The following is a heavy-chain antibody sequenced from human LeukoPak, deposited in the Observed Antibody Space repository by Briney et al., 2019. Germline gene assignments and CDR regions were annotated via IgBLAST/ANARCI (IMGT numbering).Heavy chain of an antibody. CDR1: GYTFTSYG. Sequence: GASVKVSCKASGYTFTSYGISWVRQAPGQGLEWMGWISAYNGNTNYAQKLQGRVTMTTDTSTSTAYMELRSLRSDDTAVYYCARDAYYRYCSSTSCLGWFDPWGRGTLVTVSS. D-gene: IGHD2-2*01. CDR2: ISAYNGNT. V-gene: IGHV1-18*01. J-gene: IGHJ5*02. CDR3: ARDAYYRYCSSTSCLGWFDP.